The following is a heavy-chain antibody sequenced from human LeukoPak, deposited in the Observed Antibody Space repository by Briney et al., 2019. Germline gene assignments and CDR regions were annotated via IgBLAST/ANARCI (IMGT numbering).Heavy chain of an antibody. CDR2: ISSSSSYI. CDR1: GLIFSDYY. J-gene: IGHJ3*02. D-gene: IGHD6-13*01. CDR3: ARDQVAAVALDI. V-gene: IGHV3-11*06. Sequence: GGSLRLSCSASGLIFSDYYMSWIRQAPGKGLEWVSSISSSSSYIYYADSVKGRFTISRDNAKNSLYLQMNSLRAEDTAVYYCARDQVAAVALDIWGQGTMVTVSS.